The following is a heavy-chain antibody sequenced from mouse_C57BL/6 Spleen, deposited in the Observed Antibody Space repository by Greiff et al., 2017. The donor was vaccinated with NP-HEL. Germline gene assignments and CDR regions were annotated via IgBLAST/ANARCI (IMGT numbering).Heavy chain of an antibody. CDR1: GFTFSSYA. J-gene: IGHJ2*01. CDR3: TRRAGSNYFDY. Sequence: EVKLVESGEGLVKPGGSLKLSCAASGFTFSSYAMSWVRQTPEKRLEWVAYISSGGDYIYYADTVKGRFTISRDNARNTLYLQMSSLKSEDTAMYYCTRRAGSNYFDYWGQGTTLTVSS. CDR2: ISSGGDYI. D-gene: IGHD3-3*01. V-gene: IGHV5-9-1*02.